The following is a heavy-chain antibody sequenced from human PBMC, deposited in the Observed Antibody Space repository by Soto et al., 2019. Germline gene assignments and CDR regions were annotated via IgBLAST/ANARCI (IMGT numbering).Heavy chain of an antibody. CDR2: IYYRGNT. D-gene: IGHD3-9*01. J-gene: IGHJ4*02. CDR3: ARLEGLATISYYFDF. Sequence: SETLSLTCSVSGDSINSDKYYWGWIRQPPGKGLEWIGSIYYRGNTYYNQSLQTRVTISLDKSKSQFSLKLNSVTAADSAVYFCARLEGLATISYYFDFWGQGALVTVSS. CDR1: GDSINSDKYY. V-gene: IGHV4-39*01.